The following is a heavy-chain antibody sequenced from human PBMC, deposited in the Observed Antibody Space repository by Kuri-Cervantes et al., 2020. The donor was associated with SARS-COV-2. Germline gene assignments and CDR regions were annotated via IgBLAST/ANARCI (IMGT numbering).Heavy chain of an antibody. CDR2: IYYSGST. J-gene: IGHJ4*02. V-gene: IGHV4-39*01. CDR1: GGSISSSSYY. CDR3: VRVDCSAGTCYRRSFDY. D-gene: IGHD2-15*01. Sequence: ESLRLSCTVSGGSISSSSYYLGWIRQPPGKGLEWIGSIYYSGSTYYNPSLKSRVTISVDTSKNQFSLKLSSVTAADTAVYYCVRVDCSAGTCYRRSFDYWGRGTLVTVSS.